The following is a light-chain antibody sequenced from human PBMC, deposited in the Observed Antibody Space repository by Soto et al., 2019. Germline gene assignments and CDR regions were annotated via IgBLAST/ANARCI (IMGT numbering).Light chain of an antibody. CDR2: DAS. Sequence: DIQMTQSPSSVSASVGDRVTITCRASQGISSWLAWYQQKPGKAPKLLIYDASNLETGVPSRFSGSGSGTDFTFTISSLQPEDIATYYCQQYDNLITFGQGTRLENK. CDR3: QQYDNLIT. V-gene: IGKV1-33*01. CDR1: QGISSW. J-gene: IGKJ5*01.